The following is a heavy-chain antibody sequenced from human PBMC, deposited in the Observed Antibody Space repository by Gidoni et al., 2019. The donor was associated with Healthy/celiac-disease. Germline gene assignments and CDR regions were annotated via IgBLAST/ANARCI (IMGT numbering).Heavy chain of an antibody. V-gene: IGHV4-59*08. Sequence: QVQLQESGPGLVKPSETLSLTCTVSGGSISSYYWSWIRQPPGKGLEWIGYIYYSGSTNYNPSLKSRVTISVDTSKNQFSLKLSSVTAADTAVYYCARVLYSGYDYPYNWFDPWGQGTLVTVSS. CDR3: ARVLYSGYDYPYNWFDP. CDR1: GGSISSYY. J-gene: IGHJ5*02. CDR2: IYYSGST. D-gene: IGHD5-12*01.